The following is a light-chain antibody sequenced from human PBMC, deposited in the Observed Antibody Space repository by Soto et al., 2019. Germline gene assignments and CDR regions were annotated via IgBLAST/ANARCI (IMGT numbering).Light chain of an antibody. Sequence: EIVLTQSPGTLSLSPGERATLSCRASQSVSSSYLAWYQQKPGQAPRLLIYGASSRATGIPDRFSGSGSGTDFALTISRLEPEGLAVYYCEQYGSSPFTFGPGTKVDIK. V-gene: IGKV3-20*01. CDR2: GAS. J-gene: IGKJ3*01. CDR1: QSVSSSY. CDR3: EQYGSSPFT.